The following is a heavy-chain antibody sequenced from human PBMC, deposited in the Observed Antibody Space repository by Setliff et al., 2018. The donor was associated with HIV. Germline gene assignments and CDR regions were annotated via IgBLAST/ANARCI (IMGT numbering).Heavy chain of an antibody. CDR3: ARDPLSRGAFDPPGAPDY. J-gene: IGHJ4*02. V-gene: IGHV3-11*06. D-gene: IGHD3-9*01. CDR2: IGSLGDK. CDR1: GFTFNDYH. Sequence: GGSLRLSCVGSGFTFNDYHISWIRQAPGKGLEWISYIGSLGDKEYADSVKGRFTISRDNARKSVYLQMNSLRAEDTAVYYCARDPLSRGAFDPPGAPDYWGQGTLVTVSS.